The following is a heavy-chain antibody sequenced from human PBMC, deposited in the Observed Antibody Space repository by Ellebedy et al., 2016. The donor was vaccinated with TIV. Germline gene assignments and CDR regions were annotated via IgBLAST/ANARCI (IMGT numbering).Heavy chain of an antibody. V-gene: IGHV3-23*01. CDR2: INAGSGNT. CDR3: AKYGSSGTYIED. D-gene: IGHD3-10*01. Sequence: GGSLRLSCAASGFTSANYDMAWVRQAPGKGLEWVSTINAGSGNTFYTDSVRGRFIVSRDNSNNPLSLQMDSLRGEDTALYYCAKYGSSGTYIEDWGQGTLVTVSS. J-gene: IGHJ4*02. CDR1: GFTSANYD.